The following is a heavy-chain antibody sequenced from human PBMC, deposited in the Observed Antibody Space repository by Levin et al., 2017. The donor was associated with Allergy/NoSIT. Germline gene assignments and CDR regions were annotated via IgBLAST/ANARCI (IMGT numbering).Heavy chain of an antibody. J-gene: IGHJ4*02. CDR2: IYYSGST. CDR1: GGSISSYY. Sequence: KASETLSLTCTVSGGSISSYYWSWIRQPPGKGLEWIGYIYYSGSTNYNPSLKSRVTISVDTSKNQFSLKLSSVTAADTAVYYCARTYYYGSGSWYYFDYWGQGTLVTVSS. V-gene: IGHV4-59*01. D-gene: IGHD3-10*01. CDR3: ARTYYYGSGSWYYFDY.